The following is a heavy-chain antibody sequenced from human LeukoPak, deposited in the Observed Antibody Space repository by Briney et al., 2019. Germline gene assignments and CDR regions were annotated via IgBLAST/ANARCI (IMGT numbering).Heavy chain of an antibody. D-gene: IGHD3-10*01. CDR1: GFTFSSYA. V-gene: IGHV3-23*01. CDR3: AKAASGMVGSGSHYFDY. CDR2: ISGSGGST. Sequence: AGGSLRLSCAASGFTFSSYAMSWVRQAPGKGLEWVSAISGSGGSTYYADSVKGRFTISRDNSKNTLYLQMNSLRAGDTAVYYCAKAASGMVGSGSHYFDYWGQGTLVTVSS. J-gene: IGHJ4*02.